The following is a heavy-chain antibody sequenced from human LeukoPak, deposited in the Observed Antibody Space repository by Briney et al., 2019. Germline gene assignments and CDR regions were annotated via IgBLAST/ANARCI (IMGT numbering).Heavy chain of an antibody. CDR3: ARGIVVVVAATSNWFDP. Sequence: GRSLRLSCAASGFTFSSYAIHWVRQAPGKGLEWVAVISYDGSNKNYADSVKGRFTISRDNSKNTVYLQMSSLRAEDTAVYYCARGIVVVVAATSNWFDPWGQGTLVTVSS. J-gene: IGHJ5*02. D-gene: IGHD2-15*01. CDR2: ISYDGSNK. CDR1: GFTFSSYA. V-gene: IGHV3-30-3*01.